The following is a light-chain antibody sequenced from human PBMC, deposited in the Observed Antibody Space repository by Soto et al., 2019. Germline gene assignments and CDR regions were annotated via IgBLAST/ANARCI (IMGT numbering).Light chain of an antibody. J-gene: IGKJ2*01. CDR1: QAVSTY. V-gene: IGKV3-11*01. CDR3: QQYGPSPMYT. Sequence: VLTQSPATLSLSPGERATLSCRASQAVSTYVAWYQHKPGQAPRLLIYDASNRATGVPFRFSGSGSGTDFTLTVSSLEPEDFAVYYCQQYGPSPMYTFGQGTNLEIK. CDR2: DAS.